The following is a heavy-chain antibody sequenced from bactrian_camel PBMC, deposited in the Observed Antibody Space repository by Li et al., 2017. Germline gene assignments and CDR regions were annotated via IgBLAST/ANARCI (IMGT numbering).Heavy chain of an antibody. V-gene: IGHV3S53*01. J-gene: IGHJ4*01. D-gene: IGHD6*01. CDR3: AAHRAKGCLGGNWSLRGSEYTY. Sequence: HVQLVESGGGSVQAGGSLRLSCAASGHITSTYSMGWLRQTPGKKREGVAALDLNDSAGSTVYADSVKGRFTISKDNAKNTLTLQMNSLKPEDTGTYYCAAHRAKGCLGGNWSLRGSEYTYWGQGTQVTVS. CDR2: LDLNDSAGST. CDR1: GHITSTYS.